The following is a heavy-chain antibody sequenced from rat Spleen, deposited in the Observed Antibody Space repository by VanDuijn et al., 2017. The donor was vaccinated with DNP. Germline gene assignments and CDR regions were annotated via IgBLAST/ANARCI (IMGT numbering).Heavy chain of an antibody. CDR1: GFTFSSYW. Sequence: EVQLVETGGGLVQPGKSLKLSCVASGFTFSSYWMYWIRQAPGKGLEWLSSINPGGFNTYYRDSVKGRFTISRDNTKNTLYLQMDSLRSEDTATYYCARPGSPYYFDHWGQGVMVTVSS. CDR3: ARPGSPYYFDH. J-gene: IGHJ2*01. D-gene: IGHD5-1*01. V-gene: IGHV5-58*01. CDR2: INPGGFNT.